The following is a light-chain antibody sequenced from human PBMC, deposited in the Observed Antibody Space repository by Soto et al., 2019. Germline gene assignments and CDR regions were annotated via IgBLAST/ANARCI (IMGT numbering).Light chain of an antibody. V-gene: IGKV3-20*01. CDR3: QQYGSSGT. J-gene: IGKJ1*01. CDR2: GAS. CDR1: QSVSSNY. Sequence: EIVLTQSPGILSLSPGERATLSCRASQSVSSNYLAWYQQKPGQAPRLLIYGASSRATGIPDRFSGSGSGTDFTLTISRLEPEDFAVYYCQQYGSSGTFGQGTKVDI.